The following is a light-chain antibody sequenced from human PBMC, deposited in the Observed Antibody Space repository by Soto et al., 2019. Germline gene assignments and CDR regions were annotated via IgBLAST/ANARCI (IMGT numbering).Light chain of an antibody. V-gene: IGKV3-20*01. CDR1: QSVPTSQ. CDR2: GAS. J-gene: IGKJ2*01. CDR3: QLYFRPDQYT. Sequence: EIVLTQTPGTLSLSPGERVTLSCRASQSVPTSQLAWYQQKPGQAPRLLIYGASTRATGVPDRFSGTGSATDFLLTIYRLDPDDFALYYCQLYFRPDQYTFGQGTKLELK.